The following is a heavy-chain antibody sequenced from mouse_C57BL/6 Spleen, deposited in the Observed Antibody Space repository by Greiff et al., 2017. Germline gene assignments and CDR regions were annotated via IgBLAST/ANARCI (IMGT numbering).Heavy chain of an antibody. J-gene: IGHJ2*01. V-gene: IGHV1-50*01. CDR1: GYTFTSYW. CDR3: ASIKLGRDY. D-gene: IGHD4-1*01. CDR2: IDPSDSYT. Sequence: QVQLQQPGAELVKPGASVKLSCKASGYTFTSYWMQWVKQRPGQGLEWIGEIDPSDSYTNYNQKFKGKATLTVDTSSSTAYMQLSSLTSEDSAVYYCASIKLGRDYWGQGTTLTVSS.